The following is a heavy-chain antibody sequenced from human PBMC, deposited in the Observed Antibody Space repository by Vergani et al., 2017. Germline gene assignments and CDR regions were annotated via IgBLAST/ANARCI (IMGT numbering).Heavy chain of an antibody. J-gene: IGHJ4*02. V-gene: IGHV3-23*04. D-gene: IGHD3-3*01. CDR1: GYTLTELS. Sequence: VQLVQSGAEVKKPGASVKVSCKVSGYTLTELSMHWVRQAPGKGLEWVSAISGSGGSTYYADSVKGRFTISRDNSKNTLYLQMNSLIAEDTAVYYCAKDLGFLEWLLYFDYWGQGTLVTVSS. CDR2: ISGSGGST. CDR3: AKDLGFLEWLLYFDY.